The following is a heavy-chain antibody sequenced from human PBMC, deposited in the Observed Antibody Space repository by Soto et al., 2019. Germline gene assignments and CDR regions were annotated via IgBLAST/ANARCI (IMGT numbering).Heavy chain of an antibody. CDR3: ARAGGTLGIAVAGPY. V-gene: IGHV1-2*02. CDR1: GYTFTVYY. D-gene: IGHD6-19*01. J-gene: IGHJ4*02. CDR2: INPDSGGT. Sequence: GASVKVSCKASGYTFTVYYIHWLRQAPGQGLEWLGWINPDSGGTNYAQKFQGRVTMTRDTSISTAYMELSRLRSDDTAVYYCARAGGTLGIAVAGPYWGQGTLVTVSS.